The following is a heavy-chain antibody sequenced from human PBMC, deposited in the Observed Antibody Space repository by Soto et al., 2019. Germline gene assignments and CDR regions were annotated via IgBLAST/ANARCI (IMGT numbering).Heavy chain of an antibody. CDR2: INPNSGGT. CDR1: GYTFTGYY. D-gene: IGHD6-13*01. V-gene: IGHV1-2*04. Sequence: ASVKVSCKASGYTFTGYYMHWVRQAPGQGLEWMGWINPNSGGTNYAQKFQGWVTMTRDTSISTAYMELSRLRSDDTAVYYCARAISSSWLFDYWGRGTLVTVSS. CDR3: ARAISSSWLFDY. J-gene: IGHJ4*02.